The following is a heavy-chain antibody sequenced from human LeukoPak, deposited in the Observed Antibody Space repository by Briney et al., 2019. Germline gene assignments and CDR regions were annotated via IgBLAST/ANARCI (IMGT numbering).Heavy chain of an antibody. CDR1: GFTFDIYG. Sequence: GGSLRLSCAASGFTFDIYGMSWVRQAPGKGLEWVSTISGGGENTHYADSVKGRFTVSRDNSKNTMYLQMNNLRGDDTALYYCTKDVGPGYDWFDPWGQGTQVTVSS. CDR3: TKDVGPGYDWFDP. CDR2: ISGGGENT. V-gene: IGHV3-23*01. D-gene: IGHD1-1*01. J-gene: IGHJ5*02.